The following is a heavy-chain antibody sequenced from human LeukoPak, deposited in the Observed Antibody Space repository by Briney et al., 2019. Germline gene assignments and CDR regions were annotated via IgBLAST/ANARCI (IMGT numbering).Heavy chain of an antibody. J-gene: IGHJ6*02. Sequence: GASVKVSCKASGYTFTSYDINWVRQATGQGLEWMGWMNPNSGNTGYAQKFQGRVTMTRNTSISTAYMELSSLRSEDTAVYYCARVPPYYDSSGYYRGYYYYGMDVWGQGTTVTVSS. CDR1: GYTFTSYD. CDR2: MNPNSGNT. CDR3: ARVPPYYDSSGYYRGYYYYGMDV. V-gene: IGHV1-8*01. D-gene: IGHD3-22*01.